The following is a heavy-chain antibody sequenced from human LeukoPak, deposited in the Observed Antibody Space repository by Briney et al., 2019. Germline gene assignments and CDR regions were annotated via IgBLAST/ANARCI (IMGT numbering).Heavy chain of an antibody. J-gene: IGHJ4*02. CDR3: ARVVSGRYYFDY. D-gene: IGHD3-3*01. Sequence: ASVKVSCKASGGTFSSYAISWVRQAPGQGLELMGGIIPIFGTANYAQKFQGRVTITADESTSTAYMELSSLRSEDTAVYYCARVVSGRYYFDYWGQGTLVTVSS. CDR1: GGTFSSYA. V-gene: IGHV1-69*13. CDR2: IIPIFGTA.